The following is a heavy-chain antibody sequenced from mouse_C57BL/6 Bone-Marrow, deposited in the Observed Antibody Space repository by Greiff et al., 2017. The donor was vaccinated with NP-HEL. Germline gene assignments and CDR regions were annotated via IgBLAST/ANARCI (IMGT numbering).Heavy chain of an antibody. CDR1: GYTFTSYT. V-gene: IGHV1-4*01. Sequence: VQLQQSGAELARPGASVKMSCKASGYTFTSYTMHWAKQRPGQGLEWIGYINPSSGYTKYNQKFKDKATLTADKSSSTAYMQLSSLTSEDSAVYYCARSHYERRTSWFAYWGQGTLVTVSA. D-gene: IGHD1-1*01. CDR3: ARSHYERRTSWFAY. J-gene: IGHJ3*01. CDR2: INPSSGYT.